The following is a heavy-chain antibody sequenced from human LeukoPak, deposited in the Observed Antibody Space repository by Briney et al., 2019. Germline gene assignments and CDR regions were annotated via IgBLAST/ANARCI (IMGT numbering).Heavy chain of an antibody. J-gene: IGHJ3*02. CDR3: ARHAYCGGDCFGGAFEI. V-gene: IGHV4-59*08. Sequence: SETLSLTFTVSGXSISYYYWSWIRQPPGKGLEWIVYVYYSGSTSYNPSLKSRVTISLDTSKHQFSLKLNSVTAADTAVYYCARHAYCGGDCFGGAFEIWGQGTMVTVSS. D-gene: IGHD2-21*02. CDR2: VYYSGST. CDR1: GXSISYYY.